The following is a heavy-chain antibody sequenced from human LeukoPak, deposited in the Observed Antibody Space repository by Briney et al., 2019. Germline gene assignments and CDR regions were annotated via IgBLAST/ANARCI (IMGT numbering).Heavy chain of an antibody. CDR1: GFTFSTYN. V-gene: IGHV3-30*02. CDR2: IRSDGGDK. Sequence: PGGSLRLSCAASGFTFSTYNMHWVRQAPGKGLEWVAFIRSDGGDKYYADSVKGRFTISRDNAKNSLYLQMNSLRAEDTAVYYCAELGITMIGGVWGKGTTVTISS. J-gene: IGHJ6*04. CDR3: AELGITMIGGV. D-gene: IGHD3-10*02.